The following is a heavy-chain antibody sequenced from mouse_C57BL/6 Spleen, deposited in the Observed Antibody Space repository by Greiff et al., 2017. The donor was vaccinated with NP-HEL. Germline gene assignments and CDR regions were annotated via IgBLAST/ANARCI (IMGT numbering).Heavy chain of an antibody. CDR3: ARMAGELQVYY. V-gene: IGHV1-82*01. Sequence: VKLQESGPELVKPGASVKISCKASGYAFSSSWMNWVKQRPGKGLEWIGRIYPGDGDTNYNGKFKGKATLTADKSSSTAYMQLSRLTSEDAAVYVCARMAGELQVYYWGQGTTLTVSS. CDR1: GYAFSSSW. D-gene: IGHD2-1*01. CDR2: IYPGDGDT. J-gene: IGHJ2*01.